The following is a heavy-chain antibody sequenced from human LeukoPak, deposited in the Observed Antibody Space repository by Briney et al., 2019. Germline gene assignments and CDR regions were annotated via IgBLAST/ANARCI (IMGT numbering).Heavy chain of an antibody. D-gene: IGHD6-13*01. CDR2: INSNGDIT. J-gene: IGHJ4*02. V-gene: IGHV3-64D*06. CDR1: GFTFSSFA. CDR3: VKSPHASSSYFDY. Sequence: GGSLRLSCSASGFTFSSFAMHWVRQAPGKGLEYVSAINSNGDITDYADSVKGRFTISRDNSKNTLFLQMGSLRAEDTAVYYCVKSPHASSSYFDYWGQGTLVTVSS.